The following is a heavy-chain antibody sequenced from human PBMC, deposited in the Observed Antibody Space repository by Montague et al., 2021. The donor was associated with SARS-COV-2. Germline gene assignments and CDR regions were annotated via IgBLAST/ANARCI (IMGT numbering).Heavy chain of an antibody. CDR2: ISYDGSNK. Sequence: SLRLSCAASGFTFSSYAMHWARQAPGKGLEWVAVISYDGSNKYYADSVKGRFTISRDNSKNTLYLQMNSLRAEDTAVYYCARDLVVVAATPIDYWGQGTLVTVSS. J-gene: IGHJ4*02. CDR1: GFTFSSYA. D-gene: IGHD2-15*01. V-gene: IGHV3-30-3*01. CDR3: ARDLVVVAATPIDY.